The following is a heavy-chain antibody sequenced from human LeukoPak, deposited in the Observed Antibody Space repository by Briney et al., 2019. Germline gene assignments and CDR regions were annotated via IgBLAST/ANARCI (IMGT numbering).Heavy chain of an antibody. CDR2: ISSSSSYI. J-gene: IGHJ4*02. D-gene: IGHD1-14*01. Sequence: GESLKISCAASGFTFSSYSMNWVRQAPGKGLEWVSSISSSSSYIYYADSVKGRFTISRDNAKNSLYLQMNSLRAEDTAVYYCARVAENHFDYWGQGTLVTVSS. V-gene: IGHV3-21*01. CDR3: ARVAENHFDY. CDR1: GFTFSSYS.